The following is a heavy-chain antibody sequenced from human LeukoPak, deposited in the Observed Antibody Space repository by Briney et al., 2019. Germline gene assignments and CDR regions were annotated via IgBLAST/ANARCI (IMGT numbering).Heavy chain of an antibody. CDR3: ATARARYNWRYYHY. Sequence: GRSLRLSCAASGFTFSSYGMHWVRQAPGKGLEWVAVIWYDGSNKYYADSVKGRFTISRDNAKNSLYLQMNSLRDEDTAVYYCATARARYNWRYYHYWGQGTLVTLPS. CDR1: GFTFSSYG. D-gene: IGHD3-22*01. J-gene: IGHJ4*02. CDR2: IWYDGSNK. V-gene: IGHV3-33*01.